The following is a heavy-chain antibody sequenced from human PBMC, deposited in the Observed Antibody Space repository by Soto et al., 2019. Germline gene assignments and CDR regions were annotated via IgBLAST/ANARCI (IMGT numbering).Heavy chain of an antibody. Sequence: EVQLVESGGGLVKPGGSLRLSCAASGFTFSHVWMTWVRQAPGKGLEWVGRIKRKTDGGTTDYAAPVKGRFTISRNDLKNTLYLQMNSLKSEDTTVYYCTAGASSISNSCPGELDVWGQGTMVTVSS. V-gene: IGHV3-15*01. CDR1: GFTFSHVW. D-gene: IGHD2-2*01. J-gene: IGHJ3*01. CDR3: TAGASSISNSCPGELDV. CDR2: IKRKTDGGTT.